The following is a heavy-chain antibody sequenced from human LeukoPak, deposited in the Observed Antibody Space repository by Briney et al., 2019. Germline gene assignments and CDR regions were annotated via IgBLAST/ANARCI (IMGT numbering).Heavy chain of an antibody. J-gene: IGHJ4*02. CDR2: IYSGGST. CDR3: ARGGSYASFGFDY. V-gene: IGHV3-53*01. CDR1: GFTVSSNS. Sequence: GGSLRLSCAASGFTVSSNSMSWVRQAPGKGLEWVSLIYSGGSTYYADSVKGRFTISRDNSKNTLYLQMNSLRAEDTAVYYCARGGSYASFGFDYWGQGTLVTVSS. D-gene: IGHD1-26*01.